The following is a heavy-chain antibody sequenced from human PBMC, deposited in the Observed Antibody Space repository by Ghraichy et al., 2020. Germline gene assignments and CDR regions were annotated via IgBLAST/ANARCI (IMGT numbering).Heavy chain of an antibody. CDR2: IYYSGST. V-gene: IGHV4-59*01. D-gene: IGHD3-22*01. J-gene: IGHJ4*02. CDR1: GGSISSYY. CDR3: ATYYYDSSGYARDY. Sequence: SETLSLTCTVSGGSISSYYWSWIRQPPGKGLEWIGYIYYSGSTNYNPSLKSRVTISVDTSKNQFSLKLSSVTAADTAVYYCATYYYDSSGYARDYWGQGTLVTVSS.